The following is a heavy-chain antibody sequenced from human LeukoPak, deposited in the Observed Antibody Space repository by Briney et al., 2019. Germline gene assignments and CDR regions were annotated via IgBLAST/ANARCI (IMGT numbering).Heavy chain of an antibody. Sequence: GASVKVSCKASGGTFSSYAISWVRQAPGQGLEWMGGIIPIFGTANYAQKFQGRVTITTDKSTSTAYMELSSLRSEDTAVYYCARERGVHDSSGYYPYYFDYWGQGTLVTVSS. CDR1: GGTFSSYA. J-gene: IGHJ4*02. CDR2: IIPIFGTA. V-gene: IGHV1-69*05. D-gene: IGHD3-22*01. CDR3: ARERGVHDSSGYYPYYFDY.